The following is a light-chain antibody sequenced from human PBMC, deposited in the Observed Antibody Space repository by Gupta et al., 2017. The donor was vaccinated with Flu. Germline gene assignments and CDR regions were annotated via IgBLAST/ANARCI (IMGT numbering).Light chain of an antibody. J-gene: IGKJ5*01. Sequence: DIQMTQSPSSLSASVGDRVIITCRASQTISNALGWYQQKPGKAPKSLIYGASSLQNGVPSRFSGSGSGTDFTLTISSLQPEDIGTYYFRQDKSYPITFGQETRLEI. CDR3: RQDKSYPIT. CDR2: GAS. V-gene: IGKV1D-16*01. CDR1: QTISNA.